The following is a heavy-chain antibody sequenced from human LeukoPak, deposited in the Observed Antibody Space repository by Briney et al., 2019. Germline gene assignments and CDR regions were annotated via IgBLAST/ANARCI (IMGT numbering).Heavy chain of an antibody. D-gene: IGHD6-19*01. CDR1: GYTFTSYG. V-gene: IGHV1-18*01. CDR3: ARVGKQWLVPFFDY. J-gene: IGHJ4*02. Sequence: GASVKVSCKASGYTFTSYGIGWVRQAPGQGLEWMGWISAYNGNTNYAQKLQGRVTMTTDTSTSTAYMELRSLRSDDTAVYYCARVGKQWLVPFFDYWGQGTLVTVSS. CDR2: ISAYNGNT.